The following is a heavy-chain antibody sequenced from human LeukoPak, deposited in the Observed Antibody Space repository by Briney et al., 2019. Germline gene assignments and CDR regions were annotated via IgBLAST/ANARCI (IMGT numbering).Heavy chain of an antibody. Sequence: SQTLSLTCTVSGGSISSGGYYWSWIRQPPGKGLEWIGYIYHSGSTYYNPSLKSRVTISVDTSKNQFSLKLSSVTAADTAVYYCAREAGYYYDSSGFPDYWGQGTLVTVSS. CDR1: GGSISSGGYY. J-gene: IGHJ4*02. CDR2: IYHSGST. D-gene: IGHD3-22*01. CDR3: AREAGYYYDSSGFPDY. V-gene: IGHV4-30-2*01.